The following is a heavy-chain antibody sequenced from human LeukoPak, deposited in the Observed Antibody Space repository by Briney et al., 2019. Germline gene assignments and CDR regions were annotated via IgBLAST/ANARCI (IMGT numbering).Heavy chain of an antibody. J-gene: IGHJ4*02. CDR1: GYTFTSYG. V-gene: IGHV1-2*02. CDR2: INPNSGGT. CDR3: ARDERYDSSGYPFDY. Sequence: ASVKVSCKASGYTFTSYGISWVRQAPGQGLEWMGWINPNSGGTNYAQKFQGRVTMTRDTSISTAHMELSRLRSDDTAMYYCARDERYDSSGYPFDYWGQGTLVTVSS. D-gene: IGHD3-22*01.